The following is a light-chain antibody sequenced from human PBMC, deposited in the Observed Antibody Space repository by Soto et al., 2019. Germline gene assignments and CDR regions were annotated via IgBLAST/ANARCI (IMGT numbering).Light chain of an antibody. CDR2: AAS. CDR1: HGISNY. V-gene: IGKV1-9*01. Sequence: DIQLTHSPSFLSAYGGASAATACRASHGISNYLAWYQQKPGKAPKLLIYAASTLQSGVPSTFSGRGSGTEFTLTISILQPEDFATYYCQQHNSYPITFGTGTKLDIK. CDR3: QQHNSYPIT. J-gene: IGKJ3*01.